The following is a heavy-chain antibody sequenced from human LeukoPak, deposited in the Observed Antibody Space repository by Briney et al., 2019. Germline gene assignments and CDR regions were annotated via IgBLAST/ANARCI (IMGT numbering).Heavy chain of an antibody. V-gene: IGHV4-38-2*01. J-gene: IGHJ4*02. CDR3: ARGQSGNPGGFDY. CDR2: INHSGST. D-gene: IGHD4-23*01. CDR1: GYSISSGYY. Sequence: SETLSLTCAVSGYSISSGYYWGWIRQPPGKGLEWIGEINHSGSTNYDPSLKSRVTISVDTSKNQFSLKLSSVTAADTAVYYCARGQSGNPGGFDYWGQGTLVTVSS.